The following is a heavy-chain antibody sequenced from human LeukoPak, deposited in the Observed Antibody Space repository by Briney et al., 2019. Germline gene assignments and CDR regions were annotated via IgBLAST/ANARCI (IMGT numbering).Heavy chain of an antibody. CDR3: AKDRVAGMEVYYFDY. CDR2: ISWNSGSI. CDR1: GFTFSSYA. V-gene: IGHV3-9*01. D-gene: IGHD6-19*01. J-gene: IGHJ4*02. Sequence: PGGSLRLSCAASGFTFSSYAMSWVRQAPGKGLEWVSGISWNSGSIGYADSVKGRFTISRDNAKNSLYLQMNSLRAEDTALYYCAKDRVAGMEVYYFDYWGQGTLVTVSS.